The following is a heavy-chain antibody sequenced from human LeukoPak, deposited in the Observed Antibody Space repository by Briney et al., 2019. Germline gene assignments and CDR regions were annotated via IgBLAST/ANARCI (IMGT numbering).Heavy chain of an antibody. CDR1: GGSSSGYY. CDR3: ARGSVAVSSWFDP. D-gene: IGHD6-19*01. J-gene: IGHJ5*02. CDR2: INHSGST. Sequence: SETLSLTCAVYGGSSSGYYWSWIRQPPGKGLEWIGEINHSGSTNYNPSLKSRVTISVDTSKNQFSLKLSSVTAADTAVYYCARGSVAVSSWFDPWGQGTLVTVSS. V-gene: IGHV4-34*01.